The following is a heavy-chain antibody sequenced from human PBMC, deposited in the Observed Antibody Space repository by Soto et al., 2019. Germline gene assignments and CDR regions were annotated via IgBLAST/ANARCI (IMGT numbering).Heavy chain of an antibody. D-gene: IGHD4-17*01. CDR1: GFTFSSYA. Sequence: EVQLLESGGGLVQPGGSLRLSCPASGFTFSSYAMSWVRQAPGKGLEWISAISGSGGSTYYADSVKGRFTISRDNSKNTLYLQMNSLRAEDTAVYYCANFYGDRKEYYFDYWGQGTLVTVSS. CDR2: ISGSGGST. V-gene: IGHV3-23*01. J-gene: IGHJ4*02. CDR3: ANFYGDRKEYYFDY.